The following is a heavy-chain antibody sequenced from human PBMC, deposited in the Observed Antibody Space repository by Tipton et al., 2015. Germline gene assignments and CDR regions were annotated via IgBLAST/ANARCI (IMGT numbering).Heavy chain of an antibody. CDR1: GGSLSSGSYY. Sequence: TLSLTCTVSGGSLSSGSYYWSWIRQPPGKGLEWIGYISYRGSTNYNPSLKSRVTISVDTSKNQFSLKLSSVTAADTSVYYCAREAVARYSNGMGVWGQWSTVTVSS. CDR2: ISYRGST. D-gene: IGHD6-19*01. CDR3: AREAVARYSNGMGV. J-gene: IGHJ6*02. V-gene: IGHV4-61*01.